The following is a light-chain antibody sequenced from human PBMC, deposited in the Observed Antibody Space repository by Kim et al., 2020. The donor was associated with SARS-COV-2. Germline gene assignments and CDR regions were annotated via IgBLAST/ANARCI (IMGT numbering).Light chain of an antibody. Sequence: LSPGDRVTIACRASQSVSSYLAWYQQKPGQAPRLLIYDASNRATGIPARFSGSGSGTDFTLTISSLEPEDFAVYYCQQRSNWPLTFGGGTKVDIK. CDR1: QSVSSY. J-gene: IGKJ4*01. V-gene: IGKV3-11*01. CDR3: QQRSNWPLT. CDR2: DAS.